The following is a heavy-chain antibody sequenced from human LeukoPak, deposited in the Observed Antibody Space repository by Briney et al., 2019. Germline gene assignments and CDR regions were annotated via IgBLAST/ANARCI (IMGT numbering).Heavy chain of an antibody. CDR2: ISSDGSKI. V-gene: IGHV3-30*04. CDR1: GFIFSNYA. CDR3: AKDSWHYGGNFYFDY. J-gene: IGHJ4*02. Sequence: PGGSLRLSCAASGFIFSNYAMHWVRQAPGKGLEWVALISSDGSKIYYADSVKGRFTISRDNSRNTLYLQMNSLRAEDSAVYYCAKDSWHYGGNFYFDYWGQGTLVTVSS. D-gene: IGHD4-23*01.